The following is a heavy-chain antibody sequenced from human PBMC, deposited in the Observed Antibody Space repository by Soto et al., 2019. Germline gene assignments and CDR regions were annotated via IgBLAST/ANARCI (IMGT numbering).Heavy chain of an antibody. CDR2: IWYDGSNK. V-gene: IGHV3-33*01. Sequence: PGGSLRLSCAASGFTFTNYGIHWVRQAPGKGLEWVAIIWYDGSNKYYADSVKGRFTISRDNSKNTVYLQMNSLRAEDTAVYYCAREDYYYYYGMDVWGQGTTVTVSS. J-gene: IGHJ6*02. CDR3: AREDYYYYYGMDV. CDR1: GFTFTNYG.